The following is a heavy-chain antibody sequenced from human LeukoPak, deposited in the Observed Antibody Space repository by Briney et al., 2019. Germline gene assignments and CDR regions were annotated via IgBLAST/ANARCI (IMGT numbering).Heavy chain of an antibody. J-gene: IGHJ4*02. CDR2: IIPIFGTA. V-gene: IGHV1-69*05. Sequence: SVKVSCKASGGTFSSYAISWVRQAPGQGLEWMGRIIPIFGTANYAQKFQGRVTITTDESTSTAYMELSSLRSEDMAVYYCARVDQRAYDSSGYSYWGQGTLVTVSS. D-gene: IGHD3-22*01. CDR3: ARVDQRAYDSSGYSY. CDR1: GGTFSSYA.